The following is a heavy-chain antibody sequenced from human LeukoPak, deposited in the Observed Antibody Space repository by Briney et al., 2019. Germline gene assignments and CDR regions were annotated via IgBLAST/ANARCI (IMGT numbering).Heavy chain of an antibody. CDR2: IYYSGST. V-gene: IGHV4-59*12. CDR1: GGSISSYS. Sequence: SETLSLTCTVSGGSISSYSWSWVRQPPGRGLEWIGYIYYSGSTTYSPSLKSRVTISLDTSKNQFSLKLNSVTAADTAVYYCAGDYGSGSYRFDYWGQGTLVTVSS. D-gene: IGHD3-10*01. J-gene: IGHJ4*02. CDR3: AGDYGSGSYRFDY.